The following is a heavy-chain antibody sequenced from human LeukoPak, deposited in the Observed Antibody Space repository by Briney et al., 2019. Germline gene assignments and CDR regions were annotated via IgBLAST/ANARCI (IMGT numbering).Heavy chain of an antibody. CDR3: ARDRRTVSSYYSYVMDV. CDR2: VYYTGST. CDR1: GGPITAYY. D-gene: IGHD4-17*01. J-gene: IGHJ6*02. V-gene: IGHV4-59*01. Sequence: PSETLSLTCTISGGPITAYYWSWIRQPPWKGLEWIGYVYYTGSTNYNPSLNSRLTISLDTSKNQFSLRLTSVTAADTAVYYCARDRRTVSSYYSYVMDVWGQGTTVTVSS.